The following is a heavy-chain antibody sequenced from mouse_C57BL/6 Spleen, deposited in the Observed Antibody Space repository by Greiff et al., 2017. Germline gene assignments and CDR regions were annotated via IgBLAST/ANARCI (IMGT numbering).Heavy chain of an antibody. J-gene: IGHJ2*01. V-gene: IGHV10-3*01. Sequence: EVQLVESGGGLVQPKGSLKLSCAASGFTFNTYAMHWVRQAPGKGLEWVARIRSKSSTYATYYADSVKDRFTISRDDSQSMLYLQMNNLKTEDTAMYYCVRGEGYYFDYWGQGTTLTVSS. CDR3: VRGEGYYFDY. CDR2: IRSKSSTYAT. CDR1: GFTFNTYA. D-gene: IGHD3-3*01.